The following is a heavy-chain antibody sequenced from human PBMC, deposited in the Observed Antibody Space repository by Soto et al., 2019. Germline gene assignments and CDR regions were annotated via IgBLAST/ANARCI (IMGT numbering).Heavy chain of an antibody. Sequence: ASVKVSCKASGYTFTSYAMHWVRQAPGQRLEWMGWINAGNGNTKYSQKFQGRVTITRDTSASTAYMELSSLRSEDTAVYYCARVSSALTVGFDIWGQGTMVTVSS. CDR1: GYTFTSYA. V-gene: IGHV1-3*01. J-gene: IGHJ3*02. CDR2: INAGNGNT. CDR3: ARVSSALTVGFDI. D-gene: IGHD1-20*01.